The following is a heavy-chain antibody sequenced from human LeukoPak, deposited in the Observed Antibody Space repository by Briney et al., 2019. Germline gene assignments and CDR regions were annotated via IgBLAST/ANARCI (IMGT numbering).Heavy chain of an antibody. Sequence: GGSLRLSCAASGFIVSSNYMSWVRQAPGKGLEWVSVIYSGGSTYYADSVKGRFTISRDNSKNTLFLQMNSLRPEDTAVYSCARSFFQWNYGSCLDSWGQGTLVTVSS. CDR2: IYSGGST. CDR3: ARSFFQWNYGSCLDS. V-gene: IGHV3-66*01. D-gene: IGHD1-7*01. J-gene: IGHJ4*02. CDR1: GFIVSSNY.